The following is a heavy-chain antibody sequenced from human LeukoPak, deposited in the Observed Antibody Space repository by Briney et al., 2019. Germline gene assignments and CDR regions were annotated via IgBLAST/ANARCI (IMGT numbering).Heavy chain of an antibody. D-gene: IGHD3-10*01. V-gene: IGHV1-69*13. CDR1: GGTFSSYA. Sequence: SVKVSCKASGGTFSSYAISWVRQAPGQGLEWMGGIIPIFGTANYAQKFQGRVTITADESTSTAYTELSSLRSEDTAVYYCASNSMVRGGQYYYCGMDVWGKGTTVTVSS. J-gene: IGHJ6*04. CDR3: ASNSMVRGGQYYYCGMDV. CDR2: IIPIFGTA.